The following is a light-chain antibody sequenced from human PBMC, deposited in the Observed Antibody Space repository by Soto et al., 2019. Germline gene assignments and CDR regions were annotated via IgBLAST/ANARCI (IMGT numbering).Light chain of an antibody. CDR2: YDS. V-gene: IGLV3-21*04. CDR1: NIGSKS. CDR3: QLWDTGSDHGV. J-gene: IGLJ2*01. Sequence: SSELAQPPSVSVAPGKTASITCGGTNIGSKSVLWYQQKPGQAPVLLIYYDSYRPSGIPERFSGSNSGNTATLTISRVEAGDEADYYCQLWDTGSDHGVFGAGTQLTVL.